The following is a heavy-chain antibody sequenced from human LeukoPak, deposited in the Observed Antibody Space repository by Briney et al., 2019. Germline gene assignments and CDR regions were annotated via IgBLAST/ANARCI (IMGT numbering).Heavy chain of an antibody. D-gene: IGHD3-10*01. V-gene: IGHV3-33*01. CDR1: GFTFSSYG. J-gene: IGHJ4*02. Sequence: PGRSLRLSRAASGFTFSSYGMHWVRQAPGKGLEWVTIIWSDGSNKYYADSVKGRFTISRDNSKNTLYLQMNSLRAEDTAVYYCARTPSVYYGSGNYFDYWGQGTLVTVSS. CDR3: ARTPSVYYGSGNYFDY. CDR2: IWSDGSNK.